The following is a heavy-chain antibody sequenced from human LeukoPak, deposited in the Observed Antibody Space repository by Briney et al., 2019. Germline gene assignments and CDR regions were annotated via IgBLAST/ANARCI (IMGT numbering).Heavy chain of an antibody. J-gene: IGHJ6*02. V-gene: IGHV3-23*01. CDR3: AKAEMTTVGPGYYGMDV. CDR2: ISGSGGST. D-gene: IGHD4-23*01. CDR1: GFTFSSYA. Sequence: PGGSLRLSCAASGFTFSSYAMSWVRQAPGEGLEWVSAISGSGGSTYYADSVKGRFTISRDNSKNTLYLQMNSLRAEDTAVYYCAKAEMTTVGPGYYGMDVWGQGTTVTVFS.